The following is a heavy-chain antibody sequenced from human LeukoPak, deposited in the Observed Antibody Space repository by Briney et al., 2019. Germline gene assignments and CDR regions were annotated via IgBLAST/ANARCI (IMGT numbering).Heavy chain of an antibody. V-gene: IGHV4-59*12. J-gene: IGHJ4*02. D-gene: IGHD3-9*01. CDR1: GGSISSYY. CDR3: ARGSMTYYDILPGYYDTPPFDY. CDR2: IYYSGST. Sequence: SETLSLTCTVSGGSISSYYWSWIRQPPGKGLEWIGYIYYSGSTNYNPSLKSRVTISIDTSKNQFSLKLSFVTAADTAVYYCARGSMTYYDILPGYYDTPPFDYWGQGTLVTVSS.